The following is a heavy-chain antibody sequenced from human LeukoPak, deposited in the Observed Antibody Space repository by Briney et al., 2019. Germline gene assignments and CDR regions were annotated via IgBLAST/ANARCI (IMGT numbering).Heavy chain of an antibody. CDR2: INPNSGGT. CDR1: GYTFTGYY. V-gene: IGHV1-2*02. D-gene: IGHD6-19*01. J-gene: IGHJ4*02. CDR3: ARPPLYSSGCFDY. Sequence: ASVKVSCKASGYTFTGYYMHWVRQAPGQGLEWMGWINPNSGGTNYAQKFQGRVTMTRDTSISTAYMELSRLRSDDTAVYYCARPPLYSSGCFDYWGQGTLLTVSS.